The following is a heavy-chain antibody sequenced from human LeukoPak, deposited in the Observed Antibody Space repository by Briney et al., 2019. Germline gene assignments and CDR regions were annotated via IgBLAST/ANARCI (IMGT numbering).Heavy chain of an antibody. CDR1: GFTFTSSA. CDR3: AAAGITVVRGVIDAFDI. V-gene: IGHV1-58*02. Sequence: GTSVKVSCKASGFTFTSSAMQGVRQARGQRLDWIGWIVVGSGYKNFAQKFQERVTITRDMSTSTAYMELSSLRSEDTAVYYCAAAGITVVRGVIDAFDIWGQGTMVTVSS. CDR2: IVVGSGYK. D-gene: IGHD3-10*01. J-gene: IGHJ3*02.